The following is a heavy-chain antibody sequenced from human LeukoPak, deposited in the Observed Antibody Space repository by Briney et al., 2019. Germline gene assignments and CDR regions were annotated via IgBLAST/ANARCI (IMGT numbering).Heavy chain of an antibody. D-gene: IGHD5-18*01. CDR3: ARDVPYSYVGLFDY. Sequence: GSLRLSCAASGFTFSSYAMSWVRQAPGKGLEWVSAISGSGGSTYYADSVKGRFTISRDNAKNSLYLQMNSLRAEDTAVYYCARDVPYSYVGLFDYWGQGTLVTVSS. V-gene: IGHV3-23*01. CDR1: GFTFSSYA. CDR2: ISGSGGST. J-gene: IGHJ4*02.